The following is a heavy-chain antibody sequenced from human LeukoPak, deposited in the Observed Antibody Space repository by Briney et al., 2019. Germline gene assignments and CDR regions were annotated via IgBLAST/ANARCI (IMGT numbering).Heavy chain of an antibody. CDR3: AKRVVVTAIQYYFDY. J-gene: IGHJ4*02. V-gene: IGHV3-23*01. CDR2: IRTGGAT. D-gene: IGHD2-21*02. Sequence: GGSLRLSCAASGSTFSSYAMSWVRQAPGKGLEWVSAIRTGGATYYADSVKGRFTISRDNSKNTLYLQTNSLRAEDTAVYYCAKRVVVTAIQYYFDYWGQGTLVTVSS. CDR1: GSTFSSYA.